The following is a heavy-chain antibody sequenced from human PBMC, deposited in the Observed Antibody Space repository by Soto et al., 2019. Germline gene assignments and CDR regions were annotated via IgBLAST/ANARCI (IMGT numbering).Heavy chain of an antibody. Sequence: SETLSLTCTVSGGSISSNSYYWAWIRQPPGKGLEWIGSGYHGGNTYYNPSHKSRVTISVDTSTNQFSLKLNSVTAADTAVYYCARPLSGYGYLYFEYWGQGILVTVSS. CDR2: GYHGGNT. CDR3: ARPLSGYGYLYFEY. D-gene: IGHD5-18*01. CDR1: GGSISSNSYY. V-gene: IGHV4-39*01. J-gene: IGHJ4*02.